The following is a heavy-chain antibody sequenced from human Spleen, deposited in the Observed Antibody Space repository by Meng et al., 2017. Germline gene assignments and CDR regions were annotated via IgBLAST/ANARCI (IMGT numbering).Heavy chain of an antibody. CDR1: GFTFSSYN. CDR3: AKGLVPPCRGGNCYHFDY. D-gene: IGHD2-15*01. CDR2: INTDASIT. J-gene: IGHJ4*01. Sequence: ESLKISCAASGFTFSSYNMHWVRQTPGEGLVWVSRINTDASITTYADSVKGRFTISRDDAKNTLYLQMNSLRVEDTAVYYCAKGLVPPCRGGNCYHFDYWGHGTLVTVSS. V-gene: IGHV3-74*03.